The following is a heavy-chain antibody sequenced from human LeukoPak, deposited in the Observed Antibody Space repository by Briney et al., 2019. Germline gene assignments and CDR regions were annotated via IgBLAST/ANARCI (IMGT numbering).Heavy chain of an antibody. CDR1: GYTFSGYY. CDR3: ARDLMTTPTWDFAY. D-gene: IGHD3-16*01. V-gene: IGHV1-2*02. CDR2: INPNSGGT. Sequence: ASVKVSCKGSGYTFSGYYMHWVRQAPGQGLEWMGWINPNSGGTNYAQKFQGRVTVTRDSSISTAYMELSRLESDDTAVYYCARDLMTTPTWDFAYWGQGTLVTVSS. J-gene: IGHJ4*02.